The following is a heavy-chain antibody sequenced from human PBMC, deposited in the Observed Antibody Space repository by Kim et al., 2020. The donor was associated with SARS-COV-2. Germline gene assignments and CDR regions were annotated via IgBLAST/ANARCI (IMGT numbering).Heavy chain of an antibody. J-gene: IGHJ4*02. CDR1: GYTFTGYY. CDR2: INPNSGGT. V-gene: IGHV1-2*06. D-gene: IGHD6-13*01. CDR3: ARARADSSSWSTLDY. Sequence: ASVKVSCKASGYTFTGYYMHWVRQAPGQGLEWMGRINPNSGGTNYAQKFQGRVTMTRDTSISTAYMELSRLRSDDTAVYYCARARADSSSWSTLDYWGQGTLVTVSS.